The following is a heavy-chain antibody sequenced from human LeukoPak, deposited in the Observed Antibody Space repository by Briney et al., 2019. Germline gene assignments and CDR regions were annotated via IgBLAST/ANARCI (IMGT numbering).Heavy chain of an antibody. Sequence: GESLKISCEGSGYSFATYWIGWVRQMPGKGLEWVGIIFPGDSDTRYSPSFQGQVTISADKSINTAYLQWSGLQASDTAIYYCARRGKYTYNQWFDPWGQGTLVTVSS. D-gene: IGHD5-18*01. J-gene: IGHJ5*02. CDR1: GYSFATYW. V-gene: IGHV5-51*01. CDR2: IFPGDSDT. CDR3: ARRGKYTYNQWFDP.